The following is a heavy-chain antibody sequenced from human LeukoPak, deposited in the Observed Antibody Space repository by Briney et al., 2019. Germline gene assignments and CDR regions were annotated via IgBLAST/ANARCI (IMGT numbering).Heavy chain of an antibody. CDR1: GFTFSSYA. Sequence: GGSLRLSCAASGFTFSSYAMSWVRQAPGRGLEWVSAISGSGGSTYYADSVKGRFTISRDNSKNTLYLQMNSLRAEDTAVYYCAKRQQLVHYYYYGMDVWGQGSLVTVSS. D-gene: IGHD6-13*01. V-gene: IGHV3-23*01. CDR3: AKRQQLVHYYYYGMDV. CDR2: ISGSGGST. J-gene: IGHJ6*02.